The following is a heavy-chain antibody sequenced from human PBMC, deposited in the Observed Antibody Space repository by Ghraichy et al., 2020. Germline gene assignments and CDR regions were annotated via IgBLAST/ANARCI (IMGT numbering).Heavy chain of an antibody. J-gene: IGHJ4*02. V-gene: IGHV4-34*01. Sequence: ESLNISCAVYGGSFSGYYWSWIRQPPGKGLEWIGEINHSGSTNYNPSLKSRVTISVDTSKNQFSLKLSSVTAADTAVYYCARGRGYCSSTSCHERIAANDYWGQGTLVTVSS. CDR2: INHSGST. CDR1: GGSFSGYY. CDR3: ARGRGYCSSTSCHERIAANDY. D-gene: IGHD2-2*01.